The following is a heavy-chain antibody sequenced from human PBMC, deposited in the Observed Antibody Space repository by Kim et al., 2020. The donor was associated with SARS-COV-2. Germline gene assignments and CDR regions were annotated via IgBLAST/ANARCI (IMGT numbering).Heavy chain of an antibody. CDR3: ARGRSSSSSFGFDY. D-gene: IGHD6-6*01. J-gene: IGHJ4*02. CDR2: INHSGST. CDR1: GGSFSGYY. V-gene: IGHV4-34*01. Sequence: SETLSLTCAVYGGSFSGYYWSWIRQPPGKGLEWIGEINHSGSTNYNPSLKSRVTISVDTSKNQFSLKLSSVTAADTAVYYCARGRSSSSSFGFDYWGQGTLVTVSS.